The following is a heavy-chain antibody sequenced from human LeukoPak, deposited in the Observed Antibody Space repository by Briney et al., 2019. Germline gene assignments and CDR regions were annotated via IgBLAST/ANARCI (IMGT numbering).Heavy chain of an antibody. V-gene: IGHV4-59*11. Sequence: PSETLSLTCTVSGGSISSHYWSWIRQPPGKGLEWIGYIYYSGGTNYNPSLKSRVTISVDTSKNQFSLKLSSVTAADTAVYYCARASYYDSSGYLYGYMDVWGKRTTVTVSS. CDR2: IYYSGGT. D-gene: IGHD3-22*01. CDR3: ARASYYDSSGYLYGYMDV. J-gene: IGHJ6*03. CDR1: GGSISSHY.